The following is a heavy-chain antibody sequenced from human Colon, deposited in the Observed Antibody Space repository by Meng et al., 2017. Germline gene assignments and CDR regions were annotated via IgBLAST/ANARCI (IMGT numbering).Heavy chain of an antibody. V-gene: IGHV4-34*02. J-gene: IGHJ5*02. D-gene: IGHD4-17*01. CDR1: GGSFSGFY. CDR3: ATGLRHGDWFDP. CDR2: IDHFGIS. Sequence: QQGGEGLLTPAEPLSLTCAVSGGSFSGFYWSWICQPPGKGLEWIGEIDHFGISNYNSSLKGRLTMSVDTSKKQISLTLTSVTAADTAVYYCATGLRHGDWFDPWGPGTLVTVSS.